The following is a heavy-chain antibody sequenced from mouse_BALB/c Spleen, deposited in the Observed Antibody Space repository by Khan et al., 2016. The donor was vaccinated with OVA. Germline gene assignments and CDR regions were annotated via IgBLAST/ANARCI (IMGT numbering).Heavy chain of an antibody. D-gene: IGHD2-14*01. Sequence: EVKLEGSGPGLVKPSQSLSLTCTVTGYSITSDFAWNWVRQFPGNKLEWMGYISFSGSTSYDPSLKSRLSITRDTSRNQFFLQLHSVTTQATATYCCARAPYYAYAYAMDDWGQGTSVTVPS. J-gene: IGHJ4*01. V-gene: IGHV3-2*02. CDR1: GYSITSDFA. CDR3: ARAPYYAYAYAMDD. CDR2: ISFSGST.